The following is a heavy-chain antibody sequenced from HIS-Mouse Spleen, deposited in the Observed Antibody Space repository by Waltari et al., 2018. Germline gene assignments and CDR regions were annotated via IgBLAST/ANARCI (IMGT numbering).Heavy chain of an antibody. CDR1: GFTFSNAW. CDR3: TTRNIVATIDY. CDR2: IKSKTDGGTT. Sequence: EVQLVESGGGLVKPGGSLRLSCAASGFTFSNAWMSWVRQAPGKGMRVVGRIKSKTDGGTTDYAGTVKGRFTISRDDSKNTLYLQMNSLKTEDTAVYYCTTRNIVATIDYWGQGTLVTVSS. D-gene: IGHD5-12*01. V-gene: IGHV3-15*01. J-gene: IGHJ4*02.